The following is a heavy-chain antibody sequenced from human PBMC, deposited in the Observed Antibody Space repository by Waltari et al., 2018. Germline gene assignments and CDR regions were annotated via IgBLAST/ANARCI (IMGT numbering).Heavy chain of an antibody. CDR3: ARVGWNYDYFDY. J-gene: IGHJ4*02. CDR1: GYSISSGYY. CDR2: IYHSGST. V-gene: IGHV4-38-2*01. D-gene: IGHD1-7*01. Sequence: QVQLQESGPGLVKPSETLSLTCAVSGYSISSGYYWGWIRQPPGKGLEWIGSIYHSGSTYYNPSLKSRVTISVDTSKNQFSLKLSSVTAADTAVYYCARVGWNYDYFDYWGQGTLVTVSS.